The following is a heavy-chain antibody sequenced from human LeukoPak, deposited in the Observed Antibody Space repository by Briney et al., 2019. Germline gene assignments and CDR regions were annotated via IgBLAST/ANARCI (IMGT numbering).Heavy chain of an antibody. D-gene: IGHD4-17*01. CDR2: ISGSGGST. J-gene: IGHJ4*02. CDR1: GFTFSSYA. CDR3: AKDLRPTVTTGEPGFYFDY. V-gene: IGHV3-23*01. Sequence: HTGGSLRLSCAASGFTFSSYAMSWVRQAPGKGLEWVSAISGSGGSTYYADSVTGRFTISRDNSKNTLYLQMNSLRAEDTAVYYCAKDLRPTVTTGEPGFYFDYWGQGTLVTVSS.